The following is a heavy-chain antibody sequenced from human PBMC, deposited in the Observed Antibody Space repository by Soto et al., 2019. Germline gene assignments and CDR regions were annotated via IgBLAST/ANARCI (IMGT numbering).Heavy chain of an antibody. Sequence: QVQLVESGGGAVQPGRSLRLSCAASGFTFTIYRMHWVRQAPGKGLEWVSIISYDGNHAYYADFVRGRFTISRDDSKNTLYLQLNSLRAEDTAVYYCAKDADYGSGSYDPPDYWGQGTLVAVSS. CDR3: AKDADYGSGSYDPPDY. J-gene: IGHJ4*02. CDR1: GFTFTIYR. CDR2: ISYDGNHA. V-gene: IGHV3-30*18. D-gene: IGHD3-10*01.